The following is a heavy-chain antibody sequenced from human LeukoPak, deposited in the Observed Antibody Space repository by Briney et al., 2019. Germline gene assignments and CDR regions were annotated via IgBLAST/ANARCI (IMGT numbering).Heavy chain of an antibody. CDR3: ARAHSGSNFLYFDY. CDR1: GFTVSSNY. CDR2: IYSGGST. J-gene: IGHJ4*02. Sequence: GGSLRLSCAASGFTVSSNYMSWVRQAPGKGLEWVSVIYSGGSTYYADSVKGRFTISRDNSKNTLYLQMNSLRAEDTAVYYCARAHSGSNFLYFDYWGQGTLVTVSS. D-gene: IGHD1-26*01. V-gene: IGHV3-66*01.